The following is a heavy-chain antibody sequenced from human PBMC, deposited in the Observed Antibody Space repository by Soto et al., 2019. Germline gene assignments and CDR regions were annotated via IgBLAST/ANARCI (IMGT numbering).Heavy chain of an antibody. V-gene: IGHV4-31*01. J-gene: IGHJ5*01. CDR3: ARGFDS. CDR2: IYYSGST. CDR1: GGCISSAAYY. Sequence: QVQLQESGTGLVKPSQTLSLTCTVSGGCISSAAYYWSWIRQHPGKGLEWIGYIYYSGSTYYTPSLKSHVTISVDKSKNQFSLKLNSVTAADTALYYCARGFDSLGQGTLVTGSS.